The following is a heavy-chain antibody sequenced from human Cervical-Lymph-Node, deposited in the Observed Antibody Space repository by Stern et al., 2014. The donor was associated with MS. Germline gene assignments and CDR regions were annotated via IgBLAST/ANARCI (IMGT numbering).Heavy chain of an antibody. J-gene: IGHJ2*01. CDR3: ARERQQYCNSEGCSYWYFDL. Sequence: QVQLQESGPGLVKPSGTLSLTCAVSGGSVSSTNWWSWVRQSPGKGLEWIGNIYPSGASNYRPSLRVRFSISLDTSKTHLTLLLTSLTAADTAVYYCARERQQYCNSEGCSYWYFDLWGRGTLVTVSS. CDR1: GGSVSSTNW. V-gene: IGHV4-4*02. CDR2: IYPSGAS. D-gene: IGHD2/OR15-2a*01.